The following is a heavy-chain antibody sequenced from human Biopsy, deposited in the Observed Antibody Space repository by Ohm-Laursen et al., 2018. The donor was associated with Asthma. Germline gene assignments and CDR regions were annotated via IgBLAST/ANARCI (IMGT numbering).Heavy chain of an antibody. CDR3: ARTFHFWSPYHAEHYQL. D-gene: IGHD3-3*02. CDR2: IYSGGTS. Sequence: GSLRLSCAASGSTVSRDHMFWVRQAPGKGLEWVSVIYSGGTSDTADSVRGRFTISRDFYKNTLYLQMDSLRAEDTAVYYCARTFHFWSPYHAEHYQLWGQGTLVTVSS. J-gene: IGHJ1*01. CDR1: GSTVSRDH. V-gene: IGHV3-53*01.